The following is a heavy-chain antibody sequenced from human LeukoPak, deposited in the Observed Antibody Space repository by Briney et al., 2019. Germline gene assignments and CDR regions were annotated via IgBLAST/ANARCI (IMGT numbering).Heavy chain of an antibody. J-gene: IGHJ4*02. Sequence: QPGRSLRLSCAASGFTFRRYAMHWVRQGPGKGLEWVAIISYEGSDTYYADSVKGRFTISRDNSKNTLYLQMNSLRVEDTAVYYCVRGHSGYEYYFDSWGQGILVTVSS. CDR1: GFTFRRYA. CDR3: VRGHSGYEYYFDS. CDR2: ISYEGSDT. V-gene: IGHV3-30-3*01. D-gene: IGHD5-12*01.